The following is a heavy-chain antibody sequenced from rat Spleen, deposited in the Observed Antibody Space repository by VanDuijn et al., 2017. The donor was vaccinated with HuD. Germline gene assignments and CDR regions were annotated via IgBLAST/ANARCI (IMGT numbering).Heavy chain of an antibody. J-gene: IGHJ4*01. CDR3: ARGGGYVMDA. Sequence: EVQLQESGPGLVKPSQSLSLTCSVTGYSITSSYRWNWIRKFPGNKLEWMGYINSAGSTNYNPSLKSRISITRDTSKNQFFLQVNSVTTEDTATYYCARGGGYVMDAWGQGASVTVSS. CDR1: GYSITSSYR. CDR2: INSAGST. V-gene: IGHV3-3*01.